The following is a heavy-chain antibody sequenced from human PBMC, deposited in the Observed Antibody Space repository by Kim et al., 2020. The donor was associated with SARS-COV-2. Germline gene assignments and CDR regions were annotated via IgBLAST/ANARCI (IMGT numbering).Heavy chain of an antibody. CDR2: IKHSGST. V-gene: IGHV4-34*01. CDR3: ARLPDY. CDR1: GWSFSGYY. Sequence: SETLSLTCAVYGWSFSGYYWSWIRQPPGKGLEWVGEIKHSGSTNYNASLKRRVTISVDTSKNQFSLKLSSVTAADTAVEYCARLPDYWGQGTLVTASS. D-gene: IGHD5-18*01. J-gene: IGHJ4*02.